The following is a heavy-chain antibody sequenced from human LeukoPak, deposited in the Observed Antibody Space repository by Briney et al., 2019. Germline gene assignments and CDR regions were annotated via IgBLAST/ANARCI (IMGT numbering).Heavy chain of an antibody. CDR2: IYSSGGST. J-gene: IGHJ4*02. V-gene: IGHV3-66*01. D-gene: IGHD3-22*01. CDR1: GFTGSSKY. Sequence: GGSLRLSCAASGFTGSSKYMSWVRQAPGKGLEWVSVIYSSGGSTYYADSVKGRFTISRDNSKNMLYLQMNSLRAEDTAVYYCARDSSGSSSDYYPLGYWGRGTLVTVSS. CDR3: ARDSSGSSSDYYPLGY.